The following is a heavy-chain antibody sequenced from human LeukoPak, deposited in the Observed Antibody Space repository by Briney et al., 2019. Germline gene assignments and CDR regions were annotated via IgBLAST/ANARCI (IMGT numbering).Heavy chain of an antibody. CDR2: ITGGRTT. V-gene: IGHV3-23*01. J-gene: IGHJ4*02. CDR1: GFTFSTYA. CDR3: ATYRQSGTDY. Sequence: GGSLRLSCAASGFTFSTYAMSWVRQAPGEGLKWVSAITGGRTTYYADSVMSRFTISRDNSKNTLYLQMYSLRAEDTAVYYCATYRQSGTDYWGQGTLVTVSS. D-gene: IGHD1-1*01.